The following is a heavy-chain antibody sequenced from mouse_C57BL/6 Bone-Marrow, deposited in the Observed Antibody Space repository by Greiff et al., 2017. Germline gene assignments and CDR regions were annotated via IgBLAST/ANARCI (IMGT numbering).Heavy chain of an antibody. J-gene: IGHJ2*01. CDR1: GYTFTSYW. Sequence: EVQLQQSGTVLARPGASVKMSCKTSGYTFTSYWMHWVKQRPGQGLEWIGAIYPGNSDTSYNQKFKGKAKLTAVTSASTAYMELSSLTNEDSAVYYCTRWGFITTVVAPLDFDYWGQGTTLTVSS. D-gene: IGHD1-1*01. CDR2: IYPGNSDT. V-gene: IGHV1-5*01. CDR3: TRWGFITTVVAPLDFDY.